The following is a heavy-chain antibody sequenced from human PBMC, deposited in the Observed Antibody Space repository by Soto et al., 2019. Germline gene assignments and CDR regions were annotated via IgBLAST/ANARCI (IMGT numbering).Heavy chain of an antibody. D-gene: IGHD4-17*01. CDR2: LSRSSGTI. V-gene: IGHV3-48*01. CDR1: GFTFSNYK. CDR3: ARDLNYGDCYYCSMDV. J-gene: IGHJ6*02. Sequence: GGSLRLSCAASGFTFSNYKMNWVRQAPGKGLEWISYLSRSSGTIYYADSVKGRFTISRDNAKNSLYLQMNNLRAEDTAVYYCARDLNYGDCYYCSMDVWGQGTTVPVSS.